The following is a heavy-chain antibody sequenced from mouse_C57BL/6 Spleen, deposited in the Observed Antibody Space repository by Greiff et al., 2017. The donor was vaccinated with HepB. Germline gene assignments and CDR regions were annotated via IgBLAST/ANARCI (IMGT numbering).Heavy chain of an antibody. CDR2: ISSGSSTI. V-gene: IGHV5-17*01. J-gene: IGHJ3*01. Sequence: EVQLVESGGGLVKPGGSLKLSCAASGFTFSDYGMHWVRQAPEKGLEWVAYISSGSSTIYYADTVKGRFTFSRDNAKNTLFLQMTSLRSEDTAMYYCASYGRFAYWGQGTLVTVSA. CDR3: ASYGRFAY. D-gene: IGHD1-1*01. CDR1: GFTFSDYG.